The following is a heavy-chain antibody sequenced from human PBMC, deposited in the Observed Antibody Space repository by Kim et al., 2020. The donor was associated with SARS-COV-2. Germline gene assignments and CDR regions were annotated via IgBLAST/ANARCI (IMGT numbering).Heavy chain of an antibody. J-gene: IGHJ3*02. Sequence: GRFTSSRDNSKKTLYLQMSSLRAEDTAVYYCAKESKDIVVVVAAPDAFDIWGQGTMVTVSS. CDR3: AKESKDIVVVVAAPDAFDI. D-gene: IGHD2-15*01. V-gene: IGHV3-23*01.